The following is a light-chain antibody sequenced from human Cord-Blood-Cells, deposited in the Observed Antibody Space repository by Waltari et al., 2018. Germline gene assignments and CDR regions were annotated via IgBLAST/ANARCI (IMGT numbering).Light chain of an antibody. CDR3: QQRSNWPPNT. V-gene: IGKV3-11*01. J-gene: IGKJ3*01. CDR2: DAS. CDR1: QSVSSY. Sequence: EIVLTQSLATLSLSPGERATFSCRASQSVSSYLAWYQQKPGQAPRLLIYDASTRATGIPARFSGRGSGTDFTLTISSLEPEDFAVYYCQQRSNWPPNTFGPGTKVDIK.